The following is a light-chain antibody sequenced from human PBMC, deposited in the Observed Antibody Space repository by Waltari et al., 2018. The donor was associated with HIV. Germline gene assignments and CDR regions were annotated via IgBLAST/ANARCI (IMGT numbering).Light chain of an antibody. Sequence: QSVLTQPPSASGTPGQRVTISCSGSSPNIGSNSSYWYQQLPGTATKLLIYRNNQRPSGVPDRFSGSKSGTSASLAISGLRSEDEAAYYCAAWDGSLSGRVFGGGTKLTVL. CDR2: RNN. CDR3: AAWDGSLSGRV. CDR1: SPNIGSNS. J-gene: IGLJ3*02. V-gene: IGLV1-47*01.